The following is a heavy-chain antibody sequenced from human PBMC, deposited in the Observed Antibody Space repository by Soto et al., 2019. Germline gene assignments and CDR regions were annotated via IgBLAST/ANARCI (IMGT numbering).Heavy chain of an antibody. CDR1: GFSLSSTREA. Sequence: QITLKESGPTLVKPTQTLTLTCTFSGFSLSSTREAVGWIRQPPGKALEWLALIYWDDDKRYSPFLKSRLTITKDTSKNQVVLTMTNMDPVDTATYYCAHNVVAGLGYYFDYWGQGTLVTVSS. D-gene: IGHD6-19*01. J-gene: IGHJ4*02. CDR3: AHNVVAGLGYYFDY. V-gene: IGHV2-5*02. CDR2: IYWDDDK.